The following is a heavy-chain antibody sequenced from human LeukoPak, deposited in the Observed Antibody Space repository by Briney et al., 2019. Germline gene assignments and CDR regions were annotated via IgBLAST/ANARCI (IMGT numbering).Heavy chain of an antibody. D-gene: IGHD2-2*01. J-gene: IGHJ6*03. CDR2: IYHSGST. V-gene: IGHV4-39*07. Sequence: PSETLSLTCNVSGVSIKANSDYWGWLRQPPGMGLEWIGYIYHSGSTYYNPSLKSRVTISVDRSKNQFSLKLSSVTAADTAVYYCARASRKGVVVPAAQRVHYYYMDVWGKGTTVTVSS. CDR3: ARASRKGVVVPAAQRVHYYYMDV. CDR1: GVSIKANSDY.